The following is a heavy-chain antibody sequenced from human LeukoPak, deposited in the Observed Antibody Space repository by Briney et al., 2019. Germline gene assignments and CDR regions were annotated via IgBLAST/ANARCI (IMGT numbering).Heavy chain of an antibody. D-gene: IGHD5-24*01. Sequence: SETLSLTCTVSGGSISSYYWSWIRQPPGKGLEWVGYIYYSGSTNYNPSLKSRVTISVDTSKNQFSLKLSSVTAADTAVYYCARRAEMATGYYYGMDVWGQGTTVTVSS. V-gene: IGHV4-59*08. CDR3: ARRAEMATGYYYGMDV. J-gene: IGHJ6*02. CDR2: IYYSGST. CDR1: GGSISSYY.